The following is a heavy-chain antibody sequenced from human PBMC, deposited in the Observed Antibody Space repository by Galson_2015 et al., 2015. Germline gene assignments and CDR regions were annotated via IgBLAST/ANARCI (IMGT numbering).Heavy chain of an antibody. D-gene: IGHD2-15*01. CDR3: ARDGGYCSGDRCLNWFDP. V-gene: IGHV3-33*01. Sequence: SLRLSCAASGFTFSSYGMHWVRQAPGKGLEWVAVIWYDGSNKYYVDSVKGRFTISRDNSKNTLYLQMNSLRAEDTAMYYCARDGGYCSGDRCLNWFDPWGQGTLVTVSS. CDR1: GFTFSSYG. CDR2: IWYDGSNK. J-gene: IGHJ5*02.